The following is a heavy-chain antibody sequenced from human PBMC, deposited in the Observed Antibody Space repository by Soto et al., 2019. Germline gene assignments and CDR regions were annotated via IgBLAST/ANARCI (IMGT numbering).Heavy chain of an antibody. V-gene: IGHV2-26*01. CDR3: ARLVADPYYYYYGLDV. J-gene: IGHJ6*02. Sequence: QVTLKESGPVLVKATETLTLTCTVSGFSLTTGRMGVSWIRQPPGKALEWLAHIFSNAERSYNSSLQTRLTISYDTSTGQVVLTMTDVGPLDTATYYCARLVADPYYYYYGLDVWGPGTTVTVSS. CDR1: GFSLTTGRMG. CDR2: IFSNAER.